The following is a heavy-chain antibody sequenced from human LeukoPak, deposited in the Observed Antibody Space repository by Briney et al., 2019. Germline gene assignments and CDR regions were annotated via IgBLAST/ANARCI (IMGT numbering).Heavy chain of an antibody. CDR3: VRGRYCSSASCYDWFDP. D-gene: IGHD2-2*01. CDR2: ITYGGAT. V-gene: IGHV4-34*01. Sequence: PSETLSLTCAVYNGSFGGYHWNWIRRPPGKRLEWIGEITYGGATNYNPSLRSRVTMSVDTSKKQFSLKLTSLTAADTAVYYCVRGRYCSSASCYDWFDPWGPGTHVSVSS. CDR1: NGSFGGYH. J-gene: IGHJ5*02.